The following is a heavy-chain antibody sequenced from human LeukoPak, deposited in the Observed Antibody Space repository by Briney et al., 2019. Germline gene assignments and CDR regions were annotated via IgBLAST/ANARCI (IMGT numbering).Heavy chain of an antibody. CDR1: GFTFSSYW. CDR2: IKQDGSEK. J-gene: IGHJ4*02. Sequence: PGGSLRLSCAASGFTFSSYWMSWVRQAPGKGLELVANIKQDGSEKYYVDSVEGRFTISRDNAKNSLYLQMNSLRAEDTAVYYCAREKGYSGYVRFFDYWGQGTLVTVSS. V-gene: IGHV3-7*01. D-gene: IGHD5-12*01. CDR3: AREKGYSGYVRFFDY.